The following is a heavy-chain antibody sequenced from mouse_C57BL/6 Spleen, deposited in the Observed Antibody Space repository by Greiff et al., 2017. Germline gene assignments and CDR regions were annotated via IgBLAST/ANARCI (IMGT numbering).Heavy chain of an antibody. CDR2: INPNNGGT. Sequence: EVQLQQSGPELVKPGASVKMSCKASGYTFTDYNMHWVKQSHGKSLEWIGYINPNNGGTSYNQKFKGKATLTVNTSSSTAYMELRSLTSEDSAVYYCASRIYYGSGYGYFDGWGTATTVTVSS. V-gene: IGHV1-22*01. CDR1: GYTFTDYN. J-gene: IGHJ1*03. D-gene: IGHD1-1*01. CDR3: ASRIYYGSGYGYFDG.